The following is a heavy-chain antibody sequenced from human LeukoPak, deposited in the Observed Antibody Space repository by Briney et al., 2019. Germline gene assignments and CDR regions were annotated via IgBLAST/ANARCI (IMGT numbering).Heavy chain of an antibody. V-gene: IGHV3-23*01. D-gene: IGHD5-24*01. CDR2: IIGNGFST. CDR1: GFTFSFSA. CDR3: AKGRRDGYNYPLFDH. J-gene: IGHJ4*01. Sequence: GGSLRLSCAASGFTFSFSAMNWVRQAPGKGLEWVATIIGNGFSTYYADSVNGRFIISRDNSQNTLFLQMNSLRAEDTAIYYCAKGRRDGYNYPLFDHWGHGALVTLSS.